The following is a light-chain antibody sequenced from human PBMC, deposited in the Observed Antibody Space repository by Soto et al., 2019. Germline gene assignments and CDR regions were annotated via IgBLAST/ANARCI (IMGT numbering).Light chain of an antibody. V-gene: IGLV2-23*02. J-gene: IGLJ1*01. Sequence: QSALTQPASVSGSPGQSITISCTGTSSDVGSYNLVSWYQQHPGKAPKLMIYEVSKRPSGVSNRFSGSKSGNTASLTISGLQAEDEADYYCCSDAGSSTFSYVFGTGTKLTVL. CDR3: CSDAGSSTFSYV. CDR1: SSDVGSYNL. CDR2: EVS.